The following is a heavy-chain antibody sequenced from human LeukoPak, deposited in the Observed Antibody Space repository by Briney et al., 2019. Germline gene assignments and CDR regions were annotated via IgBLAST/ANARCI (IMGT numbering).Heavy chain of an antibody. CDR2: ISYDGSNK. CDR3: AKGGPTGSNYFDF. J-gene: IGHJ4*02. V-gene: IGHV3-30-3*01. Sequence: GGSLRLSCAASGFTFSSYAMHWVRQAPGKGLEWVAVISYDGSNKYYADSVKGRFTISRDNPKTTLYLQMNSLRADDTAVYYCAKGGPTGSNYFDFWGQGTLVTVSS. D-gene: IGHD1-26*01. CDR1: GFTFSSYA.